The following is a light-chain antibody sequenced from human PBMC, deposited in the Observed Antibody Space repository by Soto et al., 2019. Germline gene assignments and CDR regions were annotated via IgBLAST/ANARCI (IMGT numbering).Light chain of an antibody. CDR3: QQRSNWPPIT. V-gene: IGKV3-11*01. CDR1: QSVSSY. Sequence: EIVLTQSPATLSLSPGKRATLSFSASQSVSSYLAWYQQKPGQAPRLLIYNASNRATGIPDRFSGSGSGTDFSLTISSLEPEDFAVYYCQQRSNWPPITFGQGTRLEIK. CDR2: NAS. J-gene: IGKJ5*01.